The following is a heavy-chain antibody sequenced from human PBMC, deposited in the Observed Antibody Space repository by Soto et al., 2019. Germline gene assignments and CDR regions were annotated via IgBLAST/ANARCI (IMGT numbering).Heavy chain of an antibody. J-gene: IGHJ3*02. CDR1: GFTFSSYS. CDR3: ARDLDITSFGGASAVDI. V-gene: IGHV3-48*02. D-gene: IGHD3-3*01. Sequence: GGSLRLSCAASGFTFSSYSMNWVRPAPGKGLEWVSYISSSSSTIYYADSVKGRFTIARDNAKNSVYLQMSSLRDEDTAVYYCARDLDITSFGGASAVDIWGQGTMVTVSS. CDR2: ISSSSSTI.